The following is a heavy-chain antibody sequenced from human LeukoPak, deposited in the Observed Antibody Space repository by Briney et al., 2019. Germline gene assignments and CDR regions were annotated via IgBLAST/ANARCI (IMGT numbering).Heavy chain of an antibody. J-gene: IGHJ4*02. V-gene: IGHV3-23*01. CDR1: EFTFSSYA. Sequence: HTGGSLRLSCAASEFTFSSYAMSWVRQAPGKGLEWVSGISSNGASTYYVDSVKGRFTISRDNSKNTLFLQMNSLRAEDTAVYYCAKRGSVGTLGHFDYWGQGTLVTVSS. CDR3: AKRGSVGTLGHFDY. CDR2: ISSNGAST. D-gene: IGHD6-13*01.